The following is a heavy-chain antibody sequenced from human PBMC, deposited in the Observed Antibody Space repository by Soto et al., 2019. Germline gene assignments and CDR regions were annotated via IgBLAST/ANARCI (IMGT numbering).Heavy chain of an antibody. V-gene: IGHV4-61*01. J-gene: IGHJ4*02. CDR1: SGSVSSGSYY. CDR2: IYYTGST. D-gene: IGHD6-19*01. Sequence: PSETLSLTCTVSSGSVSSGSYYWSWIRQPPGKGLEWIGYIYYTGSTKYNPSLKSRVTISVDTSKNQFSLKLSSVTAADTAVYYCARHSSGWYHFDYWGQGTLVTVS. CDR3: ARHSSGWYHFDY.